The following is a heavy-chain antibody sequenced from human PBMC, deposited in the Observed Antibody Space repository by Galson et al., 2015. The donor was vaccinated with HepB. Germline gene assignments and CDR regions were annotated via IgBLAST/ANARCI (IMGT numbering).Heavy chain of an antibody. CDR2: ISGSGGST. CDR1: GFTFTRYA. V-gene: IGHV3-23*01. J-gene: IGHJ3*02. Sequence: SLRLSCEASGFTFTRYAMNWVRQAPGKGLEWVGGISGSGGSTYYADSVKGRFTISRDNSKNTLYLQMNSLRAEDTAVYYCAKTGDGDPGDVFVIWGQGTMVTVSS. D-gene: IGHD7-27*01. CDR3: AKTGDGDPGDVFVI.